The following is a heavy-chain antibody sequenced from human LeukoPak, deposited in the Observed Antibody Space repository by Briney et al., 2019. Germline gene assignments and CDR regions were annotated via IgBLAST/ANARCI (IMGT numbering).Heavy chain of an antibody. J-gene: IGHJ4*02. CDR3: ARGRFCSGGSCYNDYFEY. CDR1: GYTFTSYG. D-gene: IGHD2-15*01. Sequence: ASVKVSCKASGYTFTSYGINWARQAPGQGLEWMGWISAYNGNTKYAQKLQDRVTMTTDTSTSTAYMELRSLRSDDTAVYYCARGRFCSGGSCYNDYFEYWGQGTLVTVSS. CDR2: ISAYNGNT. V-gene: IGHV1-18*01.